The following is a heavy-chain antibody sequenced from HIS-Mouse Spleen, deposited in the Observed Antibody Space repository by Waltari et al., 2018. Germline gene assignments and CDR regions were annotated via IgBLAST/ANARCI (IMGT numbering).Heavy chain of an antibody. CDR2: INQSGST. CDR1: GGSFSGYY. J-gene: IGHJ4*02. V-gene: IGHV4-34*01. CDR3: ARGPLAWYFDY. Sequence: QVQLQQWGAGLLKPSETLSLTCAVYGGSFSGYYWSWIRQPPGKGLEWIGEINQSGSTNYNPSLKSRVTISVDTSKNQFSLKLSSVTAADTAVYYCARGPLAWYFDYWGQGTLVTVSS.